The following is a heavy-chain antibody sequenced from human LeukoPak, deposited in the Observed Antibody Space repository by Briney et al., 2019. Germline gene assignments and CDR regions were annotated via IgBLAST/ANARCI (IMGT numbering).Heavy chain of an antibody. J-gene: IGHJ5*02. CDR3: ARTTEDCSSTSCYQYWFDP. D-gene: IGHD2-2*01. V-gene: IGHV4-61*02. CDR1: GGSISSGSYY. CDR2: IYTSGST. Sequence: SQTLSLTCTVSGGSISSGSYYWSWIRQPAGKGLEWIGRIYTSGSTNYNPSLKSRVTISVDTSKNQFSLKLSSVTAADTAVYYCARTTEDCSSTSCYQYWFDPWGQGTLVTVSS.